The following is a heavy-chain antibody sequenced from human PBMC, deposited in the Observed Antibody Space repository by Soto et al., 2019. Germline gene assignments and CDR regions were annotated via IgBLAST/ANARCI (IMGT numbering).Heavy chain of an antibody. CDR1: GYSLNELC. CDR2: FDPEEGKM. D-gene: IGHD3-10*01. V-gene: IGHV1-24*01. Sequence: ASVKVSCKVSGYSLNELCMHGVVQPALKGLEWIGGFDPEEGKMIYAQNFQGRVTMTEDTSTDTAYMELNSLTSEDTAIYYCATDLGVALAPLSILYFQQWGQGTVVT. J-gene: IGHJ1*01. CDR3: ATDLGVALAPLSILYFQQ.